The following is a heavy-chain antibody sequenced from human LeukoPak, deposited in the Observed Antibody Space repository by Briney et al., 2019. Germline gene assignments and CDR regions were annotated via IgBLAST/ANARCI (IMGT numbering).Heavy chain of an antibody. CDR2: IRSTGSII. D-gene: IGHD4-23*01. CDR1: GFTFSSYE. Sequence: PGGSLRLSCVASGFTFSSYEMNWVRQAPGKGLEWVSYIRSTGSIIFYADSVKGRFTISRDNAKNSLYLQMNSLRAEDTALYYCARVNDYGGNDDASDIWGQGTMVTVSS. CDR3: ARVNDYGGNDDASDI. V-gene: IGHV3-48*03. J-gene: IGHJ3*02.